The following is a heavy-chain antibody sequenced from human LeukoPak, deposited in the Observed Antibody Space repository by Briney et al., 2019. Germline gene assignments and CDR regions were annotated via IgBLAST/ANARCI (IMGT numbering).Heavy chain of an antibody. D-gene: IGHD6-13*01. CDR2: ISSSSSYI. CDR3: ARESIAAAGSFDY. CDR1: GFTFSSYS. Sequence: GGSLRLSCAASGFTFSSYSMNWVRQAPGKGLEWVSSISSSSSYIYYADSVKGRFTISRDNAKNSLYLQMNSLRAEDTAVYYCARESIAAAGSFDYWGQGTLVTVSS. V-gene: IGHV3-21*01. J-gene: IGHJ4*02.